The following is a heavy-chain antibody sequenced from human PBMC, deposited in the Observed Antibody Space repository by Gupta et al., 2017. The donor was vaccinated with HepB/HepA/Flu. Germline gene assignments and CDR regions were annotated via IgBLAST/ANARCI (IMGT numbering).Heavy chain of an antibody. CDR1: GFTFSSSA. Sequence: GGSLRLPCAAAGFTFSSSAMNWVRQAPGKGLEWVSYISSSGKTIYYADSVKGRFTISRDNAKSSLFLQMNSLGAEDTAVYYGERDDGGWLVPDGVDAWGQGTRVTVSS. V-gene: IGHV3-48*03. D-gene: IGHD6-19*01. J-gene: IGHJ5*02. CDR2: ISSSGKTI. CDR3: ERDDGGWLVPDGVDA.